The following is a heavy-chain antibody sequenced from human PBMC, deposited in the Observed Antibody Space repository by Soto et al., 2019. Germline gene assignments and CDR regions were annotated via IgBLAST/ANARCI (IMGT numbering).Heavy chain of an antibody. J-gene: IGHJ4*02. CDR3: ARTKSYCGGDCYFDY. CDR2: IGTAGDT. D-gene: IGHD2-21*02. CDR1: GFTFSTYD. V-gene: IGHV3-13*01. Sequence: GGSLRLSCAASGFTFSTYDMHWVRQPTGESLEWVSTIGTAGDTYYLGSVKGRFTISREDAKNSLYLQMNSLRAEDTAVYYCARTKSYCGGDCYFDYWGQGTLVTVSS.